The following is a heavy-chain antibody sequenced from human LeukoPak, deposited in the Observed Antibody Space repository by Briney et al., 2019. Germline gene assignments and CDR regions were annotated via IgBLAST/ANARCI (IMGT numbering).Heavy chain of an antibody. Sequence: SETLSLTCTVSGGSISSYYWSWIRQPAGKGLEWIGSIYHSGSTYYNPSLKSRVTISVDTSKNQFSLKLSSVTAADTAVYYCARDESTSYYGSGSYFKAFDYWGQGTLVTVSS. J-gene: IGHJ4*02. CDR1: GGSISSYY. CDR2: IYHSGST. D-gene: IGHD3-10*01. CDR3: ARDESTSYYGSGSYFKAFDY. V-gene: IGHV4-4*07.